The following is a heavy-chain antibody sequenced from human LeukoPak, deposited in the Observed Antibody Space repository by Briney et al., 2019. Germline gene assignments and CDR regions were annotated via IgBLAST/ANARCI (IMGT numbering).Heavy chain of an antibody. CDR2: IDNDGSDT. V-gene: IGHV3-74*01. J-gene: IGHJ5*02. Sequence: PGGSLRLSCAASEFTFRNYWIHWVRQAPGKGLVWVSRIDNDGSDTIYADSVKGRFTISRDNAKNTVYLQMNSLRAEDTAVYYCARYPYSTSSWSDPWGQGTLVTVSS. CDR1: EFTFRNYW. D-gene: IGHD6-6*01. CDR3: ARYPYSTSSWSDP.